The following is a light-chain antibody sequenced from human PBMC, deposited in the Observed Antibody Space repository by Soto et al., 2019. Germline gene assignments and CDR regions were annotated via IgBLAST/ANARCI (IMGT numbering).Light chain of an antibody. V-gene: IGKV3-20*01. CDR3: QPYNNWPLT. J-gene: IGKJ4*01. Sequence: EIVLTQSPGTLSLSPGERATLSCRASQSVSSSYLAWYQQKSGQAPRLLIYGASSRATGIPDRFSGSGSGTDFTLTINSLQSEDFAIYYCQPYNNWPLTFGGGTKVDIK. CDR2: GAS. CDR1: QSVSSSY.